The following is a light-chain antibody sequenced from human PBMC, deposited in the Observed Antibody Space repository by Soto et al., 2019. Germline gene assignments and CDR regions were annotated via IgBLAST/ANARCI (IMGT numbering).Light chain of an antibody. CDR3: QHYNRYSRT. V-gene: IGKV1-5*01. CDR2: DAS. Sequence: DIQMTQSPSTLSATVGDRVTITCRASQSVKSYLAWYQQKPGKAPNLLIYDASNLQSGVPSRFSGSGSGTEFTLTISNLQPDDFATYYCQHYNRYSRTFGQGTKVEI. CDR1: QSVKSY. J-gene: IGKJ1*01.